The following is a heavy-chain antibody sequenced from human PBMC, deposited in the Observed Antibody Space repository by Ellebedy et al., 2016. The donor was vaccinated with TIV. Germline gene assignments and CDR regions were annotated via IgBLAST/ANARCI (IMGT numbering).Heavy chain of an antibody. CDR3: AKGGLSFDY. V-gene: IGHV3-23*01. CDR2: ISSAGSRT. D-gene: IGHD3-10*01. J-gene: IGHJ4*02. Sequence: GESLKISCAASGFTFSSYAMSWVRQAPGKGLEWVSTISSAGSRTYYADSVEGRFIISRDNSKKTLYLQMNILRAEDTAVYYRAKGGLSFDYWGQGTLVTVSS. CDR1: GFTFSSYA.